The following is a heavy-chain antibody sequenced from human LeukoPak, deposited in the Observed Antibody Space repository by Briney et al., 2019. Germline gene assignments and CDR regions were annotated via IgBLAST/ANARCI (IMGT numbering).Heavy chain of an antibody. D-gene: IGHD3-10*01. V-gene: IGHV4-34*01. Sequence: SETLSLTCAVCGGSFSGYYWSWIRQPPGKGLEWIGEINHSGSINYNSSLKSRVTISVDTSKNQFSLKLSSVTAADTAVYYCARRMGRRFGERYYYYHYMDVWGKGTTVTISS. CDR3: ARRMGRRFGERYYYYHYMDV. CDR2: INHSGSI. CDR1: GGSFSGYY. J-gene: IGHJ6*03.